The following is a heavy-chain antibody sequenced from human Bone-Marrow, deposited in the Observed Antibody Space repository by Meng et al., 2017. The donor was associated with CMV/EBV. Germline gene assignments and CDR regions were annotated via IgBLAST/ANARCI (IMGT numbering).Heavy chain of an antibody. CDR2: IRYDGNNK. D-gene: IGHD6-19*01. J-gene: IGHJ6*02. V-gene: IGHV3-30*02. Sequence: GGSLRLSCAASGFTFSSYGMHWVRQAPGKGLEWVAFIRYDGNNKYYADSVKGRFTISRDNAKNSLYLQMNSLRAEDTAVYYCARELLRIAVARGLYYYYGMDVWGQGTTVTVSS. CDR3: ARELLRIAVARGLYYYYGMDV. CDR1: GFTFSSYG.